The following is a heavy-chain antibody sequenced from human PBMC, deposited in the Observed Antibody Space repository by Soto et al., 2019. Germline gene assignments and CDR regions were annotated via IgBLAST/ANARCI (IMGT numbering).Heavy chain of an antibody. CDR2: IKADGTEK. J-gene: IGHJ6*02. D-gene: IGHD5-12*01. V-gene: IGHV3-7*03. CDR3: VTAVRGYNANGDL. Sequence: PGGSLRLSCVGSGFTFSSYWMGWVRQTPGKGLEWVATIKADGTEKYYVDSVKGRFTFSRDNAKTSVYLEMNSLGAEDTAVYYCVTAVRGYNANGDLWGQGTTVTVSS. CDR1: GFTFSSYW.